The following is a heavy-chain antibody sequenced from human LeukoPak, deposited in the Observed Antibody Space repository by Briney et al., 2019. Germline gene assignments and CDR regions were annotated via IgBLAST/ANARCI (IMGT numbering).Heavy chain of an antibody. CDR1: GGTFSSYA. V-gene: IGHV1-69*13. CDR2: IIPIFGTA. Sequence: GASVKVSCKASGGTFSSYAISWVRQAPGQGLEWMGGIIPIFGTANYAQKFQGRVTITADESTSTAYMELSSLRSEDTAVYYCATTYYYDSSGYYYGSWGQGTLVTVSS. D-gene: IGHD3-22*01. J-gene: IGHJ4*02. CDR3: ATTYYYDSSGYYYGS.